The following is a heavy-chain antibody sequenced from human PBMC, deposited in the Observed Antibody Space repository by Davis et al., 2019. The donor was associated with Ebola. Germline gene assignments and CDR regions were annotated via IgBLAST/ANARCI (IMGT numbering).Heavy chain of an antibody. CDR2: IYYSGST. CDR3: ARGKLLWFGELLSRAGMDV. J-gene: IGHJ6*04. CDR1: GGSISTYY. V-gene: IGHV4-59*12. D-gene: IGHD3-10*01. Sequence: SETLSLTCTVSGGSISTYYWSWIRQPPGKGQEWIGYIYYSGSTNYNPSLKSRVTISVDTSKNQFSLKLSSVTAADTAVYYCARGKLLWFGELLSRAGMDVWGKGTTVTVSS.